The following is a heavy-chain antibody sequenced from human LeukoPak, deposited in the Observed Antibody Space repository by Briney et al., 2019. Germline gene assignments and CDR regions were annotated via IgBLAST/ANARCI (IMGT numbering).Heavy chain of an antibody. CDR1: GFTFSDYY. Sequence: PGGSLRLSCAASGFTFSDYYMSWIRQAPGKGLEWVSYISSTGSSTYYADSVEGRFTISRDNAKNSLYLQINSLRTEDTAVYYCARKTYGGNSWFFDLWGQGTLVTVSS. J-gene: IGHJ4*02. CDR3: ARKTYGGNSWFFDL. V-gene: IGHV3-11*04. CDR2: ISSTGSST. D-gene: IGHD4-23*01.